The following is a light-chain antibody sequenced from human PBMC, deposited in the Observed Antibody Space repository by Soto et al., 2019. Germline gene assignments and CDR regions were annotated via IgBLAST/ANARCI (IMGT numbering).Light chain of an antibody. V-gene: IGLV2-18*01. CDR3: GLFTSSATWV. Sequence: QSALTQPPSVSGSPGQSVTISCSVVTSDVGDYEHVSWYQLAPGTAPKLLISDVINRPSGVPDRFSGSRSGNTPSLTISGLQAQDDADYYCGLFTSSATWVFGGGTKLTVL. J-gene: IGLJ3*02. CDR1: TSDVGDYEH. CDR2: DVI.